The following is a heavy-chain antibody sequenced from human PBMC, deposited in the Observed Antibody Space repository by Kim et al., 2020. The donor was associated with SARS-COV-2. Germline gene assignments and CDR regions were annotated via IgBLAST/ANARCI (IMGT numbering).Heavy chain of an antibody. V-gene: IGHV4-39*01. D-gene: IGHD6-13*01. J-gene: IGHJ4*02. Sequence: TPSIKSRVTISVDTSKNQFSLKLSSVTAADTAVYYCARLEYSSSWYYFDYWGQGTLVTVSS. CDR3: ARLEYSSSWYYFDY.